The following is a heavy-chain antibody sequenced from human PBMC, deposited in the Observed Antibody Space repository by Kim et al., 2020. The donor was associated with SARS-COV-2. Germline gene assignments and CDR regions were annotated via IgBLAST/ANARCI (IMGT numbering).Heavy chain of an antibody. Sequence: GGSLRLSCTTSGFTFTGHAMSWVRQAPGKGLEWVSSIDGSVGTTYYVDPVKGRFSISRDDSKNTLYLQMSALRADDTAAYYCLKGGWGWIWDYWGQGTLVTVSS. CDR3: LKGGWGWIWDY. J-gene: IGHJ4*02. V-gene: IGHV3-23*01. CDR2: IDGSVGTT. D-gene: IGHD2-21*01. CDR1: GFTFTGHA.